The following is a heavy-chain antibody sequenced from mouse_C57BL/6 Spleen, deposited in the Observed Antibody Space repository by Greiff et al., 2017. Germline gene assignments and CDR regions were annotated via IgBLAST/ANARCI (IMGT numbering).Heavy chain of an antibody. J-gene: IGHJ1*03. CDR1: GYTFTSYW. V-gene: IGHV1-61*01. D-gene: IGHD1-1*01. CDR2: IYPSDSET. Sequence: QVQLQQPGAELVRPGSSVKLSCKASGYTFTSYWRDWVKQRPGQGLEWIGNIYPSDSETHYNHKFKDKSTLTGDKSSSTAYMQLSSLTSEDSAVYYCARNYYGTDWYFDVWGTGTTVTVSS. CDR3: ARNYYGTDWYFDV.